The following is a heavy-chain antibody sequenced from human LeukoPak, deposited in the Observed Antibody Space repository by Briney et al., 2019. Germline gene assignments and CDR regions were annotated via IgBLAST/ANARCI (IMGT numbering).Heavy chain of an antibody. CDR2: IWYDGSNK. D-gene: IGHD3-10*01. CDR1: GFTFSSYG. J-gene: IGHJ4*02. Sequence: GGSLRLSCAASGFTFSSYGMRWVRQAPGKGLEWVAVIWYDGSNKYYADSVKGRFTISRDNSKNTLYLQMNSLRAEDTAVYYCARVSFSGSHLDYWGQGTLVTVSS. V-gene: IGHV3-33*01. CDR3: ARVSFSGSHLDY.